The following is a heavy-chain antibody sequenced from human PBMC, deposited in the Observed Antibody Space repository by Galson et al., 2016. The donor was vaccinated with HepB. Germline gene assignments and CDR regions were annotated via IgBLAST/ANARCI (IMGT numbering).Heavy chain of an antibody. D-gene: IGHD3-16*02. J-gene: IGHJ6*02. V-gene: IGHV3-33*05. Sequence: SLRLSCAASGFIFSNFVMHWVRQAPGKGLEWVAVILYDGSNKYYADSVKGRFTISRDNSKNTLYLQMSSLTTEDTAVYYCARGEVWLMDRLTAVTHYYYYAMDVWGQGTTVTVSS. CDR3: ARGEVWLMDRLTAVTHYYYYAMDV. CDR1: GFIFSNFV. CDR2: ILYDGSNK.